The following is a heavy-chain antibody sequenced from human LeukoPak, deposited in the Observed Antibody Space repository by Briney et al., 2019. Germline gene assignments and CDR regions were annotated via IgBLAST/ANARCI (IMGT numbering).Heavy chain of an antibody. V-gene: IGHV3-48*01. CDR1: GFIFNDHY. D-gene: IGHD6-13*01. Sequence: GGSLRLYCAASGFIFNDHYMDWVRQAPGKGLERGSYISSSSSTIYYADSVKGRFTISRDNAKNSLYLQINSLRAEDTAVYYCARDRYSSSPFDYWGQGTLVTVSS. CDR2: ISSSSSTI. CDR3: ARDRYSSSPFDY. J-gene: IGHJ4*02.